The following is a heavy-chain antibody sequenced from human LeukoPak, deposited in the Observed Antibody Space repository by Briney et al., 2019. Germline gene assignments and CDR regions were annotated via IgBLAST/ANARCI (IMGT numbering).Heavy chain of an antibody. V-gene: IGHV4-59*12. CDR2: IYYSGST. J-gene: IGHJ6*03. Sequence: SETLSLTCTVSGGSISSYYWSWIRQPPGKGLEWIGYIYYSGSTNYNPSLKSRVTISVDTSKNQFSLKLSSVTAADTAVYYCARLAGAVGATTYYYYYYMDVWVKGPRSPSP. CDR3: ARLAGAVGATTYYYYYYMDV. CDR1: GGSISSYY. D-gene: IGHD1-26*01.